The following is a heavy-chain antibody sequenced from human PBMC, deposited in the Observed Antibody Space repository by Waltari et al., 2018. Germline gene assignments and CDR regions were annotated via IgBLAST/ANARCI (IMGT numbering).Heavy chain of an antibody. CDR1: GFTFSSYA. CDR3: AKGAQSYTYYYDSSGYYIVDY. V-gene: IGHV3-23*01. Sequence: EVQLLESGGGLVQPGGSLRLSCAASGFTFSSYAMRWVRQAPGKGLEWVSAISGSGGRTYYADSGKGRFTISRDNAKNTLYLQMNSLRAEDTAVYYCAKGAQSYTYYYDSSGYYIVDYWGQGTLVTVSS. J-gene: IGHJ4*02. CDR2: ISGSGGRT. D-gene: IGHD3-22*01.